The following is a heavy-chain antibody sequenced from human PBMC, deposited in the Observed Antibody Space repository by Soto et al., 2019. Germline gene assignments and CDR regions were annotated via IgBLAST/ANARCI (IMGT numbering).Heavy chain of an antibody. CDR3: ARVTQSSGLLFYLDY. J-gene: IGHJ4*02. D-gene: IGHD2-8*02. CDR2: INPNGGDT. CDR1: GYTFTYYH. V-gene: IGHV1-46*01. Sequence: ASVKVSCKASGYTFTYYHVHWVRQAPGQGLEWMGIINPNGGDTNYAQKFQGRVTMTRDTSTSTVYMEVSSLTSEDTALYYCARVTQSSGLLFYLDYWGQATL.